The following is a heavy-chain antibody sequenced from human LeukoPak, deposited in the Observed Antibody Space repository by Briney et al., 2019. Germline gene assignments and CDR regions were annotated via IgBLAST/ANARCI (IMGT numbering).Heavy chain of an antibody. CDR2: IWYDGSNK. CDR3: ARGPAPYSSTPADY. V-gene: IGHV3-33*01. CDR1: GFTFSSYG. J-gene: IGHJ4*02. D-gene: IGHD6-13*01. Sequence: AGRSLRLSCAASGFTFSSYGMHWVRQAPGKGLEWMAVIWYDGSNKYYADSVRGRFTISRDNSKNTLYLQMNSLRAEDTAVYYCARGPAPYSSTPADYWGQGTLVTVSS.